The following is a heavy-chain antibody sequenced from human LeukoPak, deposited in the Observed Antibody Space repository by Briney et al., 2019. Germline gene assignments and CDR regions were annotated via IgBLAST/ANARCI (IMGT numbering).Heavy chain of an antibody. CDR1: GGSISRYY. CDR2: IYYSGST. J-gene: IGHJ4*02. Sequence: SETLSLTCIVSGGSISRYYWSWIRQPPGKALEWIGNIYYSGSTNYNPSLKSRVTISVDTSKNQFSLKLTSVTAADTAVYYCARRQYGSGWVDYWGQGTLVTVSS. V-gene: IGHV4-59*08. D-gene: IGHD6-25*01. CDR3: ARRQYGSGWVDY.